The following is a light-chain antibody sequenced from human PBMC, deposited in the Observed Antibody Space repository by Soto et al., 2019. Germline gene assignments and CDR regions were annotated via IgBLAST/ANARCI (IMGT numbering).Light chain of an antibody. Sequence: EILLTQSPGTLSLSPGDRATLACRASHSVISSYLAWYQQKPGQAPRLLIYSTSSRATGIPDRFSGGGSGTDFSLTISRLEPEDFEVYYCQQYDSSLTFGGGTKVDIK. V-gene: IGKV3-20*01. J-gene: IGKJ4*01. CDR3: QQYDSSLT. CDR2: STS. CDR1: HSVISSY.